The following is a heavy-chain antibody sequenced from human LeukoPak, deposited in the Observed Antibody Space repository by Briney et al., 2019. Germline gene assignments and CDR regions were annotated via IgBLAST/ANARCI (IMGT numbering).Heavy chain of an antibody. CDR1: GGSISSGGYY. Sequence: SETLSLTCTVSGGSISSGGYYWSWIRQPPGKGLEWIGYIYHSGSTYYNPSLKSRVTISVDTSKNQFSLKLSSVTAADTAVYYCSSWYDAFDIWGQGTMVTVSS. CDR2: IYHSGST. J-gene: IGHJ3*02. V-gene: IGHV4-30-2*01. D-gene: IGHD6-13*01. CDR3: SSWYDAFDI.